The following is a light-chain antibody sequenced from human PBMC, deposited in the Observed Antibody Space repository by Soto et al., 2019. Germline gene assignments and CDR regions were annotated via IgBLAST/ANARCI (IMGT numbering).Light chain of an antibody. Sequence: QSVLTQPASGSGSPGQSSTISCTGTSSDVGGYNYVSWYQQHPGKDPKLRIYDVSNRPSGVSNRFSGSKSGNTASLTISGLQAEEEADYYCSSYTSSSTLGVFGGGTQLTVL. V-gene: IGLV2-14*01. CDR2: DVS. CDR1: SSDVGGYNY. CDR3: SSYTSSSTLGV. J-gene: IGLJ2*01.